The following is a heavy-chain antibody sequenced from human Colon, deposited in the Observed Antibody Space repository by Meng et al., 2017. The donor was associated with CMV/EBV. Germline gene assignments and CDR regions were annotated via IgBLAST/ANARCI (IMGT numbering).Heavy chain of an antibody. CDR2: ISSSDGRT. J-gene: IGHJ4*02. CDR3: ARETENSSSWYGWPYFDY. CDR1: GFTFGTYA. D-gene: IGHD6-13*01. Sequence: GESLKISCAASGFTFGTYAMSWVRQAPGKGPEWVSAISSSDGRTSYADSVRGRFTISRDNSKNTLYLQMNSLRAEDTAVYYCARETENSSSWYGWPYFDYWGQGTLVTVSS. V-gene: IGHV3-23*01.